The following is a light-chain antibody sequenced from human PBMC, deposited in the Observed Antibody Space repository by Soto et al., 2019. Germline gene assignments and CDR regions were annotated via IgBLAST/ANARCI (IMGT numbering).Light chain of an antibody. V-gene: IGLV2-14*01. J-gene: IGLJ1*01. CDR3: SSYTSSSTYV. Sequence: QSVLTQPASVSGSPGHSIAISCTGTSSAVGGYNYVSWYQQHPGKAPKLMVYDVSNRPSGVSNRFSGSKSGNTASLTISGLQAEDKADYYCSSYTSSSTYVFGAGTKVTVL. CDR2: DVS. CDR1: SSAVGGYNY.